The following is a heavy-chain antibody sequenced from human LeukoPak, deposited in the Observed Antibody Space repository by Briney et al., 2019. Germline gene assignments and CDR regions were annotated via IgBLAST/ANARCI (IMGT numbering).Heavy chain of an antibody. J-gene: IGHJ5*02. D-gene: IGHD2-2*01. CDR1: CGSFSGYY. CDR3: ARVNFGYCSSTSTQGWFDP. V-gene: IGHV4-34*01. CDR2: INHSGST. Sequence: SETLPLTCAVYCGSFSGYYWSWIRQPPGKGVEWFGEINHSGSTNYNPSLKSRVTISVDTSKNKFSLKVSSVTAADTAVYYCARVNFGYCSSTSTQGWFDPWGQGTLVTVSS.